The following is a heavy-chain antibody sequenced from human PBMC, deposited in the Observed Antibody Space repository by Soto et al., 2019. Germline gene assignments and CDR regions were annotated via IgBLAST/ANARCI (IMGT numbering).Heavy chain of an antibody. CDR2: ISFDGTKK. Sequence: PGGSLRLSCEGSGFSFSNYGMHWVRQAPGKGLEWVAGISFDGTKKYYADSVRGRFTISRENSISTLSLQMHSLGSDDTAVYYCAKESWNHNPRPADYLDYWGQGTLVTVSS. J-gene: IGHJ4*02. V-gene: IGHV3-30*18. CDR3: AKESWNHNPRPADYLDY. D-gene: IGHD1-1*01. CDR1: GFSFSNYG.